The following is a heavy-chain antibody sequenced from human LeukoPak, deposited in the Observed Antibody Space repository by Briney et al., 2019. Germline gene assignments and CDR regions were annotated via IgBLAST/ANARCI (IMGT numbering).Heavy chain of an antibody. CDR3: ARVRSWTYFDY. D-gene: IGHD6-13*01. CDR1: GYTFTGYY. V-gene: IGHV1-2*02. J-gene: IGHJ4*02. Sequence: GASVKVSCKASGYTFTGYYMHWVRQAPGQGLEWMGWISPNSGGTNYAQKFQGRVTMTRDTSISTAYMELSRLRSDDTAVYYCARVRSWTYFDYWGQGTLVPVSS. CDR2: ISPNSGGT.